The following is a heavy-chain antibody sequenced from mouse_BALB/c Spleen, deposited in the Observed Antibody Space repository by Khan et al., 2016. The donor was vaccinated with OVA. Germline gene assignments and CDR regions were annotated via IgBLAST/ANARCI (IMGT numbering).Heavy chain of an antibody. D-gene: IGHD2-1*01. CDR2: INPSNGDT. Sequence: QVQLQQPGAELVKPGASVKISCKASGYTFTSFYMYWVKQRPGQGLEWIGGINPSNGDTHFYEKFKSQATLTVDKSSTTAYMQFSSLTSEDSAVCDCARSGYGNPFAYWGQGTLVTVSA. CDR3: ARSGYGNPFAY. CDR1: GYTFTSFY. V-gene: IGHV1S81*02. J-gene: IGHJ3*01.